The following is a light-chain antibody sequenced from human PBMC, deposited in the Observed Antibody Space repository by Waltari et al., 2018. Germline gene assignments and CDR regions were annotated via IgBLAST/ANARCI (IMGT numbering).Light chain of an antibody. CDR2: KAS. J-gene: IGKJ1*01. CDR1: QSLNNW. Sequence: DIQMTQSPSTLSASVGDRVTIPCRARQSLNNWLAWYQRKRGKAPKPLIYKASTLENGVPSRVSGSGSGTEFTLTVSSLKPDDVATYYCQQYKGNSRTFGQGTKVEIK. CDR3: QQYKGNSRT. V-gene: IGKV1-5*03.